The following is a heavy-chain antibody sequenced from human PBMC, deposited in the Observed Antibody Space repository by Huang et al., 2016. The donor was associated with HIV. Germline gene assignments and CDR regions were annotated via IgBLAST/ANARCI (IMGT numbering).Heavy chain of an antibody. CDR1: GFTFSSYW. V-gene: IGHV3-7*01. J-gene: IGHJ4*02. CDR3: ARRLRYYYGSGRTSGYFDY. D-gene: IGHD3-10*01. CDR2: IKEDGSGK. Sequence: EVQLVESGGGLVQPGGSLRLSCAASGFTFSSYWMSWVRQGQGKGLEGVANIKEDGSGKYDGDSGKGRFTISRDNAKNSLYLQMNSLRAEDTAVYYCARRLRYYYGSGRTSGYFDYWGQGTLVTVSS.